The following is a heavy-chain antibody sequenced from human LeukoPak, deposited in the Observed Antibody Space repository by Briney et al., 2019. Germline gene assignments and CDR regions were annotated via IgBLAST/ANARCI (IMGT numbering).Heavy chain of an antibody. CDR3: AKAVDGRGYYFERGADF. D-gene: IGHD3-22*01. CDR1: EFTLSSYA. CDR2: ISGNGAHP. J-gene: IGHJ4*02. Sequence: HPGGSLRLSCAASEFTLSSYAMSWVRQAPGKGLEWVSSISGNGAHPYYADSVKGRFTISRDFSRNAVYLQMSSLRVEDTAEYYCAKAVDGRGYYFERGADFWGQGTMVTVSS. V-gene: IGHV3-23*01.